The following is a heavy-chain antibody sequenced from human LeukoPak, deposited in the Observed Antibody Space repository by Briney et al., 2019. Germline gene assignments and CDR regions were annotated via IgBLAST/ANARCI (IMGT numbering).Heavy chain of an antibody. CDR2: INSGGSNT. CDR3: ARERGGGRTTGGFDY. J-gene: IGHJ4*02. D-gene: IGHD4-17*01. Sequence: PGGSLRLSRAASGFTFSSYWMHWVRQAPGKGPVWVSRINSGGSNTSYADSVKGRFTISRDNAKNTLYLQMNSLRAEDTAVYYCARERGGGRTTGGFDYWGQGTLVTVSS. V-gene: IGHV3-74*01. CDR1: GFTFSSYW.